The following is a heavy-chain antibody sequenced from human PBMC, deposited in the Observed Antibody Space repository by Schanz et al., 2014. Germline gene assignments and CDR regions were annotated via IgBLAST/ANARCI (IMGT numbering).Heavy chain of an antibody. CDR3: AKELYSGSHYGWFDP. D-gene: IGHD1-26*01. CDR1: GFTFTTFA. J-gene: IGHJ5*02. CDR2: ISDRGDGT. V-gene: IGHV3-23*01. Sequence: EQVLESGGGFVQPGGSLRLSCATSGFTFTTFAMTWVRQAPGKGLEWVSGISDRGDGTNYGDSVRGRFTISRDNSNHTLYLQMNSLRADDTAVYYCAKELYSGSHYGWFDPWGQGTLVTVSS.